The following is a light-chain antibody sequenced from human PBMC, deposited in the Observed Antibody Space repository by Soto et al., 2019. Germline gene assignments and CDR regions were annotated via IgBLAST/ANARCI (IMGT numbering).Light chain of an antibody. Sequence: DIQMTQSPSSLSASVGDRVTITCRASQSISSYLNWYQQKPGKVPKLLIYAASILQSGVPSRFSGRGSGTDFTLTISSLQPEDFATYYCQHSYSTPWTFGQGTKVEIK. CDR1: QSISSY. CDR2: AAS. V-gene: IGKV1-39*01. J-gene: IGKJ1*01. CDR3: QHSYSTPWT.